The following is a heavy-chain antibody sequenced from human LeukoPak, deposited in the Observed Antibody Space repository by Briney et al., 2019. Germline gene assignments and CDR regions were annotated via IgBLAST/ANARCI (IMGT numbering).Heavy chain of an antibody. J-gene: IGHJ6*02. V-gene: IGHV4-39*01. CDR1: GCSISSSFYY. CDR3: AKQEAVTANYFYGMDV. CDR2: IHYTDST. D-gene: IGHD2-21*02. Sequence: SETESLTCTVSGCSISSSFYYWGWIRQPPGKGLEWIGSIHYTDSTYFNPSLKNRVTISVDTSKNHFSLALGSMTAADTAVYYCAKQEAVTANYFYGMDVCGQGTTVTVSS.